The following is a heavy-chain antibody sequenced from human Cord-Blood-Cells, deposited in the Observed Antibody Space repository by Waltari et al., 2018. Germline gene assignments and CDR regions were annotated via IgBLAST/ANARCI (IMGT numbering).Heavy chain of an antibody. CDR1: GGSFSGYY. CDR3: VRGRWDIVVVVAALWYFDL. D-gene: IGHD2-15*01. V-gene: IGHV4-34*01. J-gene: IGHJ2*01. Sequence: QVQLQQWGAGLLKPSETLSLTCAVSGGSFSGYYWSWIRQHPGKGLEWIGEINHSGSTNYNPSLKSRVTISVDTSKNQFSLKLSSVTAADTAVYYCVRGRWDIVVVVAALWYFDLWGRGTLVTVSS. CDR2: INHSGST.